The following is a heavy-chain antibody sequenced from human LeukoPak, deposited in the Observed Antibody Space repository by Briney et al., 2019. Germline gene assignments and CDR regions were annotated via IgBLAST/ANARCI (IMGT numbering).Heavy chain of an antibody. CDR3: ARDYLPEDLIEMATIYDAFHI. V-gene: IGHV1-18*01. CDR2: ISAYNGNT. Sequence: ASVKVSCKASGYTFTSYDISWVRQAPGQGLEWMGWISAYNGNTNYAQKLQGRVTMTTDTSTSTAYMELRSLRSDDTAVYYCARDYLPEDLIEMATIYDAFHIWGQGTMVTVSS. D-gene: IGHD5-24*01. J-gene: IGHJ3*02. CDR1: GYTFTSYD.